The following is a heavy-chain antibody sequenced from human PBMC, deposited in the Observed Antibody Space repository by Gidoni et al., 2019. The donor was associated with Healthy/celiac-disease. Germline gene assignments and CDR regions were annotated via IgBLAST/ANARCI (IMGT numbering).Heavy chain of an antibody. Sequence: EVQLVESGGVVVQPGGSLRLSCAASGFPFDDYTRHWVRQAPGKGLEWVSLSSWDGGSTYYADSVKGRFTISRDNSKNSLYLQMNSLRTEDTALYYCAKDIWKGGFGELLPTTFDYWGQGTLVTVSS. CDR3: AKDIWKGGFGELLPTTFDY. V-gene: IGHV3-43*01. D-gene: IGHD3-10*01. CDR1: GFPFDDYT. J-gene: IGHJ4*02. CDR2: SSWDGGST.